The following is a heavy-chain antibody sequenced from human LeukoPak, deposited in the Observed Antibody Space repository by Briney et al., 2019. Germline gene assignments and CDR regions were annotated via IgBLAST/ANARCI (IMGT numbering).Heavy chain of an antibody. D-gene: IGHD6-19*01. CDR3: AVVAMAGTIDY. V-gene: IGHV4-59*01. Sequence: SETLSLTCTVSGGSISTCYWGWIRQPPGKGLEWIGYIYYSGGTNYNPSLKSRVTISVDTSNNQFSLKLSSVTAADTAVYYCAVVAMAGTIDYWGQGTLVTVSS. CDR1: GGSISTCY. CDR2: IYYSGGT. J-gene: IGHJ4*02.